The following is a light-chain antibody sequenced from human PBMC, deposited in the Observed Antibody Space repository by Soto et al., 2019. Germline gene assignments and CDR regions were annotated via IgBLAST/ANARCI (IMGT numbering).Light chain of an antibody. CDR1: QSVSSN. Sequence: EIVMTQSPATLSVSPGERATLSCRASQSVSSNLAWYQQKPGQAPRLLIYGASTRATGIPARFSGSGSGTEFTLTISRLQSEDFAVYYCQQYNKWPPYTFGQGTKLEI. CDR2: GAS. V-gene: IGKV3-15*01. J-gene: IGKJ2*01. CDR3: QQYNKWPPYT.